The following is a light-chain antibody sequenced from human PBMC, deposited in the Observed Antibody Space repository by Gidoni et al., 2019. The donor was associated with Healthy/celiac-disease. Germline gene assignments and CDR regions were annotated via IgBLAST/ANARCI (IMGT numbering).Light chain of an antibody. V-gene: IGKV3-15*01. CDR3: QQYNNWLRGT. Sequence: EIVMTQSPATLSVSPGERATLSCRASQSVSSNLAWYQQKPGQAPRLLIYGASTRATGIPARFSGSGSGTEFTLPISSLQSEDFAVYYCQQYNNWLRGTFXPXTKVDIK. CDR1: QSVSSN. CDR2: GAS. J-gene: IGKJ3*01.